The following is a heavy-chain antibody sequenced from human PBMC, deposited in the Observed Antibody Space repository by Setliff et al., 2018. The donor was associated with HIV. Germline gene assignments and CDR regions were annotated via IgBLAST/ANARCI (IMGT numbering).Heavy chain of an antibody. CDR2: IYYSGST. CDR3: ARGTYYGEMNWFDP. J-gene: IGHJ5*02. D-gene: IGHD3-10*01. Sequence: SETLSLTCTVSGGSISSYYWSWIRQPPGKGLEWIGYIYYSGSTNYNPSLKSRVTISVDTSKNQFSLKLSSVTAADTAVYYCARGTYYGEMNWFDPWGQGILVTVSS. V-gene: IGHV4-59*12. CDR1: GGSISSYY.